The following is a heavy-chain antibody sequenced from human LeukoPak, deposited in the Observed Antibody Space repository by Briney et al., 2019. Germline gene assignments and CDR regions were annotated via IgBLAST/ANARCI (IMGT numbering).Heavy chain of an antibody. V-gene: IGHV1-18*01. J-gene: IGHJ2*01. CDR2: ISAYTGNT. D-gene: IGHD4-17*01. Sequence: ASVKVSCKASGYTFTSYGFSWVRQAPGQGLAWMGWISAYTGNTKYAQKFQGRVTMTTDTSTSTAYMELRSLRSDDTAVYYCARSKLYWGFTTVTDWYFDLWGRGTLVTVSS. CDR3: ARSKLYWGFTTVTDWYFDL. CDR1: GYTFTSYG.